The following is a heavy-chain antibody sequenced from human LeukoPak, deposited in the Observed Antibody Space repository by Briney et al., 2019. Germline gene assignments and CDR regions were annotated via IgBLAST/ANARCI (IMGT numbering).Heavy chain of an antibody. CDR1: GFTFSSYG. Sequence: GRSLRLSCAASGFTFSSYGMHWVRQAPGKGLEWVAVISYDGSNKYYADSVKGRFTISRDNSKNTLYLQMNSLRAEDTAVYYCARVVVEMATILAFDIWGRGTMVTVSS. D-gene: IGHD5-24*01. J-gene: IGHJ3*02. CDR3: ARVVVEMATILAFDI. V-gene: IGHV3-30*03. CDR2: ISYDGSNK.